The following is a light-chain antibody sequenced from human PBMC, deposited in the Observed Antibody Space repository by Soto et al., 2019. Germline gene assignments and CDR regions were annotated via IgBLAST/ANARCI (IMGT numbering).Light chain of an antibody. CDR3: QQYNTFLT. CDR2: AAS. CDR1: QGISSY. V-gene: IGKV1-9*01. Sequence: QFTQSPSFLSASIGDRVTITCRASQGISSYLAWYQQKPGKAPKLLIYAASTLQSGVPSRFSGSGSGTEFTLTITSLQPDDFATYYCQQYNTFLTFGGGTKV. J-gene: IGKJ4*01.